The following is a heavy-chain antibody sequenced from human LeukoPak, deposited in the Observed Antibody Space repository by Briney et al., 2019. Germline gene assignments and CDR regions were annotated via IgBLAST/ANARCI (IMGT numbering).Heavy chain of an antibody. V-gene: IGHV1-69*13. J-gene: IGHJ4*02. CDR1: GGTFSSYA. CDR3: ARKYYDILTGYQYFDY. D-gene: IGHD3-9*01. Sequence: ASVKVSCKASGGTFSSYAISWVRQAPGQGLEWMGGIIPIFGTANYAQKFQGRVTITADESTSTAYMELRSLRSDDTAVYYCARKYYDILTGYQYFDYWGQGTLVTVSS. CDR2: IIPIFGTA.